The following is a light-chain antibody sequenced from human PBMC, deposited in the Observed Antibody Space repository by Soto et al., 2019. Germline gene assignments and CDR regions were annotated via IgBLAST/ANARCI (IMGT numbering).Light chain of an antibody. CDR3: CSYASSNPVV. J-gene: IGLJ2*01. CDR1: SSDVGSYDL. V-gene: IGLV2-23*02. CDR2: EVA. Sequence: QSVLTQPASVSGSPGQSITISCTGTSSDVGSYDLVSWYQQRPGRAPKLMIFEVAKRPSGLSTRFSGSKSGNTASLTISGLQAVDEADYFCCSYASSNPVVFGGGTKLNVL.